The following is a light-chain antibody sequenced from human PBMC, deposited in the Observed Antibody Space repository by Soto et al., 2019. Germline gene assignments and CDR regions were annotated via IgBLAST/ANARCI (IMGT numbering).Light chain of an antibody. CDR3: QQRSDWPPYT. V-gene: IGKV3-11*01. CDR1: QSVSSY. CDR2: DAS. J-gene: IGKJ2*01. Sequence: EIVLTQSPATLSLSPGERATLSCRASQSVSSYLAWYQQKPGQAPRLLIYDASNRATGIPARFSGSGSVTDVTLTISSLEHEDFAVYYCQQRSDWPPYTFGQGTKLEIK.